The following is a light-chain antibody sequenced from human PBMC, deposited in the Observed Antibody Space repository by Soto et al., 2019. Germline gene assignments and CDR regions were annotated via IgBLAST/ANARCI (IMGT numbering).Light chain of an antibody. J-gene: IGLJ2*01. CDR1: SSNIGAGYD. CDR3: QSYDNGLRVV. V-gene: IGLV1-40*01. CDR2: ANT. Sequence: QAVLTQPPSVSGAPGQRVTISCTGSSSNIGAGYDVQWYQQLPGTAPKLLIYANTNRPSGVPDRFSGSKSGTSGSLAITGLRAEDEAEYYCQSYDNGLRVVFGGGTKLTVL.